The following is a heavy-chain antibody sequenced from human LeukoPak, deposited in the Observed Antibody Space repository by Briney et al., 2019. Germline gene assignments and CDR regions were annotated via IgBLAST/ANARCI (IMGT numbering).Heavy chain of an antibody. Sequence: ASVKVSCKASGYTFTSYYMHWVRQAPGQGVGWMGIINPSGGGTSYAQKFQGRVTMTRDMSTSTVYMELSSLRSEDTAVYYCAREVPYYDSSGGPLDYWGQGTLVTVSS. V-gene: IGHV1-46*01. CDR3: AREVPYYDSSGGPLDY. CDR2: INPSGGGT. J-gene: IGHJ4*02. CDR1: GYTFTSYY. D-gene: IGHD3-22*01.